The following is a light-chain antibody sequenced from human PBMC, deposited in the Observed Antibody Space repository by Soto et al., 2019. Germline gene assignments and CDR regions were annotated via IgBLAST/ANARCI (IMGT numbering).Light chain of an antibody. CDR2: DAS. Sequence: DIQMTQSPSTLSASVGDRVTITCRASQSISNWLAWYQQKPGKAPKLLIYDASSLESGVPSRFRGSGSGTEFTLTISSLQPADFATYYCQQYNSYSTFGQGTRVEIK. V-gene: IGKV1-5*01. J-gene: IGKJ1*01. CDR3: QQYNSYST. CDR1: QSISNW.